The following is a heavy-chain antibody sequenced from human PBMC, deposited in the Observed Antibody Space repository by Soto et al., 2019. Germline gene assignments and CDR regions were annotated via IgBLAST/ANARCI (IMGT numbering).Heavy chain of an antibody. D-gene: IGHD2-21*01. CDR2: IYHSGST. CDR1: GGSISSGGYS. J-gene: IGHJ4*02. CDR3: TRTNKALVAYFDY. Sequence: QLQLQESGSGLVKPSQTLSLTCAVSGGSISSGGYSWSWIRQPPGKGLEWIGYIYHSGSTYYNPALKSRVTISVDRSKNQFSLKLSSVTAADTAVYYCTRTNKALVAYFDYWGQGTLVTVSS. V-gene: IGHV4-30-2*01.